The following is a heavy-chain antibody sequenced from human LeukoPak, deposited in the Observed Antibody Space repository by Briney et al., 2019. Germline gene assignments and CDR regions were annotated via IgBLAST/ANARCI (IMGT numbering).Heavy chain of an antibody. J-gene: IGHJ3*02. D-gene: IGHD3-22*01. Sequence: GGSLRLSCAASGFTFSSYAMSWVRQAPGKGLEWVSAISGSGGSTYYADSVKGRLTISRDNSKNTLYLQMNSLRAEDTAVYYCAKVPTPRYYYDSSAFDIWGQGTMVTVSS. CDR1: GFTFSSYA. CDR3: AKVPTPRYYYDSSAFDI. V-gene: IGHV3-23*01. CDR2: ISGSGGST.